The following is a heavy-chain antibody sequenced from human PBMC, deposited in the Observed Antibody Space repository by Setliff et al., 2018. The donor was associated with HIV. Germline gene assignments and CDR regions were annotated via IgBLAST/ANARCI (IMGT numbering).Heavy chain of an antibody. CDR2: ITAKFNGYVK. D-gene: IGHD3-16*01. Sequence: GESLKISCAASGFTLSDHYIDWIRQPPGKGLEWVGRITAKFNGYVKEYAASVQGRFTISRDDSKDSLFLQMNNLKTEDTAVYYCVRAAAGLDIWSQKILVTVSS. V-gene: IGHV3-72*01. CDR1: GFTLSDHY. CDR3: VRAAAGLDI. J-gene: IGHJ4*02.